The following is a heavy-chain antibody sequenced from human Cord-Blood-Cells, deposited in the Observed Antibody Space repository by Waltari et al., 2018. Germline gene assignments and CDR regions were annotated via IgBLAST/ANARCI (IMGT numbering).Heavy chain of an antibody. V-gene: IGHV3-53*01. CDR3: ARVTGYGYYYYYYMDV. Sequence: EVQLVESGGGLIQPGGSLRLSCAASGFTVSSNYMSWVRPAPGKGLEWVSVIYSGGSTYYADSVKGRFTISRDNSKNTLYLQMNSLRAEDTAVYYCARVTGYGYYYYYYMDVWGKGTTVTVSS. CDR2: IYSGGST. D-gene: IGHD5-18*01. J-gene: IGHJ6*03. CDR1: GFTVSSNY.